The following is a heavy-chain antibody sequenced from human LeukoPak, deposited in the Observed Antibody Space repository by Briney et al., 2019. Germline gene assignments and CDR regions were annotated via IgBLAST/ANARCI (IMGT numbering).Heavy chain of an antibody. CDR2: ISSGSSYI. CDR1: GFTFSSYS. J-gene: IGHJ4*02. CDR3: AKTPSGYSNTWYLDY. V-gene: IGHV3-21*01. Sequence: PGGSLRLSCAASGFTFSSYSMNWVRQAPGKGLEWVSFISSGSSYIYYADSLKGRFTISRDNSKNTLYLQMNSLRAEDTAVYYCAKTPSGYSNTWYLDYWGQGTLVTVSS. D-gene: IGHD6-13*01.